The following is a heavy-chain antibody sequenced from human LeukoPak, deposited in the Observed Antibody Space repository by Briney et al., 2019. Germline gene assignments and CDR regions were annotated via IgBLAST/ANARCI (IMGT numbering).Heavy chain of an antibody. CDR2: SYYTGKN. Sequence: SETLSLTCAVSGGSINSHYWGWIRQPPGKGLQWIGDSYYTGKNNYNPSLKSRVTISLDTSKDHLSLKLTSVLVADTAIYYCVRRDTGWNYFDYWGQGILVTVSS. CDR1: GGSINSHY. D-gene: IGHD6-19*01. V-gene: IGHV4-59*08. CDR3: VRRDTGWNYFDY. J-gene: IGHJ4*02.